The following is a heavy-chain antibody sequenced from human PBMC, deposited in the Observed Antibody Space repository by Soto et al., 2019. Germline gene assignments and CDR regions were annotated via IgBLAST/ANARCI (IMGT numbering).Heavy chain of an antibody. CDR3: ARVVIPYYDFWSGYYTGYYYYGMDV. CDR2: TNPNSGNT. J-gene: IGHJ6*02. CDR1: GYTFTSYD. D-gene: IGHD3-3*01. V-gene: IGHV1-8*01. Sequence: ASVKVSCKASGYTFTSYDINWVRQATGQGLEWMGWTNPNSGNTGYAQKFQGRVTMTRNTSISTAYMELSSLRSEDTAVYYCARVVIPYYDFWSGYYTGYYYYGMDVWGQGTTVTVSS.